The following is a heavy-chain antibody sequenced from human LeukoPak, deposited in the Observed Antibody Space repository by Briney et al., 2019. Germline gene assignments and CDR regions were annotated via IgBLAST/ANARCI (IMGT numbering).Heavy chain of an antibody. D-gene: IGHD5-18*01. CDR1: GYSIGSGYD. J-gene: IGHJ4*02. Sequence: SETLSLTCSVSGYSIGSGYDWAWIRQPPGKGLEWIGSINYSGRPYYNPSLKSRVTISVDTSKNQFSLKLSSVTAADTAVYYCASSGRIQLWLLYYWGQGTLVTVSS. V-gene: IGHV4-38-2*02. CDR3: ASSGRIQLWLLYY. CDR2: INYSGRP.